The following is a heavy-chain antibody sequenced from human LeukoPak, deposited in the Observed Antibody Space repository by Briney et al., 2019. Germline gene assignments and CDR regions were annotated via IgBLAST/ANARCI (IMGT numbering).Heavy chain of an antibody. J-gene: IGHJ6*03. CDR1: GGSISSYY. V-gene: IGHV4-59*01. Sequence: SETLSLTCAVSGGSISSYYWSWIRQPPGKGLEWIGCIYYSGSTNYNPSLRSRVTISVDTSNNQFSLKLSSVTAADTAVYYCARGGWSYYYYMDVWGKGTTVPVSS. CDR3: ARGGWSYYYYMDV. D-gene: IGHD2-8*01. CDR2: IYYSGST.